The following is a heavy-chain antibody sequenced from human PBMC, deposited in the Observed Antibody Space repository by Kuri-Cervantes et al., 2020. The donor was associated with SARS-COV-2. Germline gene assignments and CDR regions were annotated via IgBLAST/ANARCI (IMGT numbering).Heavy chain of an antibody. CDR2: ISSSGSTI. CDR3: ARVRGGGRAAAGLDY. CDR1: GFTFSSYE. D-gene: IGHD6-13*01. V-gene: IGHV3-48*03. J-gene: IGHJ4*02. Sequence: LSLTCAASGFTFSSYEMNWVRQAPGKGLEWVSYISSSGSTIYYADSVKGRFTISRDNAKNSLYLQMNSLRAEDTAVYYCARVRGGGRAAAGLDYWGQGTLVTVSS.